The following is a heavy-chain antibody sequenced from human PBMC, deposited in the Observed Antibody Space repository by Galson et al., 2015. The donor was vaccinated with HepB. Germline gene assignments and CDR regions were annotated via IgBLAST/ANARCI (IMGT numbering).Heavy chain of an antibody. CDR1: GYTFTGYY. V-gene: IGHV1-2*04. CDR2: INPNSGGT. J-gene: IGHJ4*02. D-gene: IGHD3-10*01. CDR3: ARGGKFGELFLDY. Sequence: SVKVSCKASGYTFTGYYMHWVRQAPGQGLEWMGWINPNSGGTNYAQKFQGWVTMTRDTSISTAYMEPSRLRSDDTAVYYCARGGKFGELFLDYWGQGTLVTVSS.